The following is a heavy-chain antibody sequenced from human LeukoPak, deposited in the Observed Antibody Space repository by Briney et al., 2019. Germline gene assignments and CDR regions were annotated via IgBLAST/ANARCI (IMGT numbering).Heavy chain of an antibody. V-gene: IGHV3-23*01. CDR1: GFTFSSYA. J-gene: IGHJ6*03. Sequence: PGGSLRLSCVASGFTFSSYAMSWVRQPPGKGLEWVSAISGSGGSTYYADSVKGRYTISRDNSKNTLYLQMSSLRAEDTAVYYCARDLVWFGEPKGYYNYMDVWGKGTTVTVSS. D-gene: IGHD3-10*01. CDR2: ISGSGGST. CDR3: ARDLVWFGEPKGYYNYMDV.